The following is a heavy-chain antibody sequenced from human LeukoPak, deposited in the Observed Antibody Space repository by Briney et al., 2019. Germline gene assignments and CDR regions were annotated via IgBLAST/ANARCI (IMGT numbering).Heavy chain of an antibody. V-gene: IGHV3-23*01. CDR3: AKLTTYYYDSSGSIPDY. Sequence: PGGSLRLSCAASGFTFSSYSMNWVRQAPGKGLEWVSAISGSGGSTYYADSVKGRFTISRDNSKNTLYLQMNSLRAEDTAVYYCAKLTTYYYDSSGSIPDYWGQGTLVTVSS. CDR2: ISGSGGST. CDR1: GFTFSSYS. J-gene: IGHJ4*02. D-gene: IGHD3-22*01.